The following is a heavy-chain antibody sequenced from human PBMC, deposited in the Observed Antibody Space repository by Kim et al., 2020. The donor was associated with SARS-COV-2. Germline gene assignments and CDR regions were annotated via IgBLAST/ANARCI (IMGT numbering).Heavy chain of an antibody. V-gene: IGHV1-69*13. CDR2: IIPIFGTA. J-gene: IGHJ3*02. CDR1: GGTFSSYA. Sequence: SVKVSCKASGGTFSSYAISWVRQAPGQGLEWMGGIIPIFGTANYAQKFQGRVTITADESTSTAYMELSSLRSEDTAVYYCARVQPFFRGVIIGAFDIWGQGTMVTVSS. CDR3: ARVQPFFRGVIIGAFDI. D-gene: IGHD3-10*01.